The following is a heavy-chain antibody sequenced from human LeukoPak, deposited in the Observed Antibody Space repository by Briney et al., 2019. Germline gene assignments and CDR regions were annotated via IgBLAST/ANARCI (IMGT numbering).Heavy chain of an antibody. V-gene: IGHV6-1*01. CDR3: ARGVRYFDI. Sequence: SQTLSLTCAISGDSVSSNSAAWNWSRQSPSRGLEWLGRTYFRSKWFNDYALSVKSRITINPDTSKRQLSLQLNSVAPEATAEYFCARGVRYFDIWGRGTLVTVSS. J-gene: IGHJ2*01. CDR1: GDSVSSNSAA. CDR2: TYFRSKWFN.